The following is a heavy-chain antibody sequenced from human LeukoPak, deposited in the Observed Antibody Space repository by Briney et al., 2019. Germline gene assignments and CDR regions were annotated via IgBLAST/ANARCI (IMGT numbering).Heavy chain of an antibody. D-gene: IGHD3-3*01. Sequence: PGGSLRLACAASGLTFNNFAFFWVRQAPGKGLEWVSDISGSGMSTYYADSVKGRFTISRDNSKNSLFLEMSSLRVEDTATYYCAKNLFKDFEGSAFCGIMDVWGKGTTVTVSS. J-gene: IGHJ6*03. CDR2: ISGSGMST. CDR1: GLTFNNFA. CDR3: AKNLFKDFEGSAFCGIMDV. V-gene: IGHV3-23*01.